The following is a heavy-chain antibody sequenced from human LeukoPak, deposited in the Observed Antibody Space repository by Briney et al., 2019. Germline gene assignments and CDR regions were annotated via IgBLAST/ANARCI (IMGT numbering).Heavy chain of an antibody. D-gene: IGHD5-12*01. CDR3: ARSGSILGYEEYYYYMDV. J-gene: IGHJ6*03. CDR1: GLTLNTQF. CDR2: INGGGDDT. V-gene: IGHV3-23*01. Sequence: PGGSLRLSCAASGLTLNTQFMSWVRQSPGRGLEWVSGINGGGDDTYYADSVKGRFTISRDNAKNSLYLQMNSLRAEDTAVYYCARSGSILGYEEYYYYMDVWGKGTTVTVSS.